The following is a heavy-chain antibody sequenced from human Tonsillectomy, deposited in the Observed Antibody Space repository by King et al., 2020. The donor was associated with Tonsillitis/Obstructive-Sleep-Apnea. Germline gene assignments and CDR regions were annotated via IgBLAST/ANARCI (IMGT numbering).Heavy chain of an antibody. V-gene: IGHV3-23*04. Sequence: VQLVESGGGLVQRGGSLRLSCAASGFTFSSYAMSWVRQAPGKGLEWVSGISGSGGSTNYADSVKGRFTISRDNSKNTLYLQMNSLRAEDTAIYYCAKADLEGYYFDYWGQGTLVTVSS. CDR3: AKADLEGYYFDY. CDR1: GFTFSSYA. J-gene: IGHJ4*02. D-gene: IGHD1-1*01. CDR2: ISGSGGST.